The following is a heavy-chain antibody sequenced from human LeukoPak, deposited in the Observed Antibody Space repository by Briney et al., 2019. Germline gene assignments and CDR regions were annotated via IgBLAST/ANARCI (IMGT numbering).Heavy chain of an antibody. CDR2: FIPIFGTA. CDR3: ARRVGATPFDL. J-gene: IGHJ4*02. V-gene: IGHV1-69*13. D-gene: IGHD1-26*01. Sequence: ASVKVSCKASGGTFSSYAISWVRQAPGQGLEWMGGFIPIFGTANYAQKFQGRVTITADESTSTAYMELSSLRSEDTAVYYCARRVGATPFDLWGQGTLVTVSS. CDR1: GGTFSSYA.